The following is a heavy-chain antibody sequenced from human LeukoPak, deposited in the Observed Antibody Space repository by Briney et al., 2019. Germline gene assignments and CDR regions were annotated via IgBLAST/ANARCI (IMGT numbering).Heavy chain of an antibody. CDR2: INPSGGST. CDR3: ARGGESCAPNYYYYYYMDV. D-gene: IGHD2-15*01. V-gene: IGHV1-46*01. CDR1: GYTFTSYY. J-gene: IGHJ6*03. Sequence: ASVKVSCKASGYTFTSYYMHWVRQAPGQGLEWKGIINPSGGSTGYAQKFQGRVTMTRDMSTSTVYMELSSLRSEDTAVYYCARGGESCAPNYYYYYYMDVWGKGTTVTVSS.